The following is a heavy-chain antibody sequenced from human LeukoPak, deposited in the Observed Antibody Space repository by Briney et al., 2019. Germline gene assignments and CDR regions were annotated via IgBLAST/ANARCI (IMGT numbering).Heavy chain of an antibody. CDR3: ARASPTPYCSSTSCYFDY. V-gene: IGHV4-31*03. CDR1: GGSISSGGYY. D-gene: IGHD2-2*01. Sequence: SETLSLTCTVSGGSISSGGYYWSWIRQHPGKGLEWIGYIYYSGSTYYNPSLKSRVTISVDTSKNQFSLKLSSVTAADTAVYYCARASPTPYCSSTSCYFDYRGQGTLVTVSS. J-gene: IGHJ4*02. CDR2: IYYSGST.